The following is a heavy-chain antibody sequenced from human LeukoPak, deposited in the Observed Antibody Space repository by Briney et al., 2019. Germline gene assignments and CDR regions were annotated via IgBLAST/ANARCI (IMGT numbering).Heavy chain of an antibody. V-gene: IGHV3-23*01. CDR1: GFTFSTYA. CDR2: ITSGGGSP. CDR3: ARDVNSGSYYKSDAFDI. Sequence: PGGSLRLSCAASGFTFSTYAMSWVREAAGKGLEWVSSITSGGGSPYYADSVNGRFTISRDNSKNTLYLQMNSLRAEDTAVYYCARDVNSGSYYKSDAFDIWGQGTMVTVSS. J-gene: IGHJ3*02. D-gene: IGHD1-26*01.